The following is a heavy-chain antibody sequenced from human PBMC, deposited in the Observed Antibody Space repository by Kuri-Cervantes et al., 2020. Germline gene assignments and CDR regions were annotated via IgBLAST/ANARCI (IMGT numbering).Heavy chain of an antibody. Sequence: GESLKIFCAASGFTFSSYSMNWVRQAPGKGLEWVSYISSSSSTIYYADSVKGRFTISRDNAKNSLYLQMNSLRDEDTAVYYCARGLWVAAAGTFFDYWGQGTLVTVSS. CDR1: GFTFSSYS. V-gene: IGHV3-48*02. D-gene: IGHD6-13*01. CDR2: ISSSSSTI. CDR3: ARGLWVAAAGTFFDY. J-gene: IGHJ4*02.